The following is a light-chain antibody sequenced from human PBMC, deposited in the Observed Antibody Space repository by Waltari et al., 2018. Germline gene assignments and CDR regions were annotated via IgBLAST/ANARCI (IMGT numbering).Light chain of an antibody. CDR1: QSISIN. V-gene: IGKV3-15*01. CDR3: QQFNDWPRT. J-gene: IGKJ1*01. Sequence: EVVMTQSPATLSVSQGERATLSCRASQSISINMVWYQQRPGQAPRLLIYEASMRATDIPARFSGSGSGTEFTLTISSVQSEDAAVYYGQQFNDWPRTFGQGTKVEIK. CDR2: EAS.